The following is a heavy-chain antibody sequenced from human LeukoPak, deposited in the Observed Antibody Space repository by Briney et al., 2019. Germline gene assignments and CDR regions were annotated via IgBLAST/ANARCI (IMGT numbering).Heavy chain of an antibody. V-gene: IGHV4-4*02. CDR1: GGSISSSDW. D-gene: IGHD2/OR15-2a*01. J-gene: IGHJ4*02. CDR2: IFHSGSP. Sequence: KPSETLSLTCAVSGGSISSSDWWSWVRQPPGKGLEWIGEIFHSGSPNYNPSLKSRVTISIDKSKNQFSLKLSSVTAADTAMYYCARRGSVRRENVYFDYWGQGTLVTVSS. CDR3: ARRGSVRRENVYFDY.